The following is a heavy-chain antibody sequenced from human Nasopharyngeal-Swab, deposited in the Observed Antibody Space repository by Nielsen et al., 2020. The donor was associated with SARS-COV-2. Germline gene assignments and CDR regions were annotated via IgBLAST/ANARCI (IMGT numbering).Heavy chain of an antibody. D-gene: IGHD2-15*01. J-gene: IGHJ6*03. CDR2: ISYDGRNK. CDR3: AKDSWDIVVVVAVPYYYYMDV. CDR1: GFTFSSYG. V-gene: IGHV3-30*18. Sequence: GGSLRLSCAASGFTFSSYGMHWVRQAPGKGLEWVAVISYDGRNKYYADSVKGRFTISRDNSKNTLYLQMNSLRAEDTAVYYCAKDSWDIVVVVAVPYYYYMDVWGKGTMVTVSS.